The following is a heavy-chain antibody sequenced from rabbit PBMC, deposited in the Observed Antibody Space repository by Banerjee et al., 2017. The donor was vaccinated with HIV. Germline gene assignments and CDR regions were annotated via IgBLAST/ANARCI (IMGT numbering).Heavy chain of an antibody. V-gene: IGHV1S45*01. CDR2: SNSSSGST. CDR3: ARDWDGVTGWNFGC. Sequence: QEQLEESGGDLVKPEGSLTLTCTASGFSFSNKYVMCWVRKAPGKGREWIACSNSSSGSTVYATWAVVRFTICGILSSSFGMLVACVEAADVGGGWCARDWDGVTGWNFGCWGQGNLV. D-gene: IGHD3-1*01. CDR1: GFSFSNKYV. J-gene: IGHJ2*01.